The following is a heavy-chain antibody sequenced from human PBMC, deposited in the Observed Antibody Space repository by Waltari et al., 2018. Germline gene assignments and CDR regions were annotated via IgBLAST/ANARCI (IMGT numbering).Heavy chain of an antibody. J-gene: IGHJ4*02. V-gene: IGHV3-30*02. Sequence: QVQLVESGGGVVQPGGSLRLSCAASGFTLSSCGMHWVRQAPGKGLEWVAFLRYDGTNKDYGGPVKGRFIIYRDDSKNTLYLQMNSLRAEDTAVYYCVTNYGSETYYEFDYWGQGTLVTVSS. CDR2: LRYDGTNK. CDR1: GFTLSSCG. CDR3: VTNYGSETYYEFDY. D-gene: IGHD3-10*01.